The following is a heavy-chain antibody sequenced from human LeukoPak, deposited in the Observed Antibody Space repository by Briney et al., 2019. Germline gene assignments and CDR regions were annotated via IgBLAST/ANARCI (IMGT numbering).Heavy chain of an antibody. D-gene: IGHD3-16*01. CDR2: INPNSGGT. Sequence: VSVKVSCKASGYTFTGYYMHWVRQAPGQGLEWMGWINPNSGGTNYAQKFQGRVTMTRDTSISTAYMELSRLKSDDTAVYYCATLYRVAVSRDYWGQGTLVTVSS. V-gene: IGHV1-2*02. J-gene: IGHJ4*02. CDR3: ATLYRVAVSRDY. CDR1: GYTFTGYY.